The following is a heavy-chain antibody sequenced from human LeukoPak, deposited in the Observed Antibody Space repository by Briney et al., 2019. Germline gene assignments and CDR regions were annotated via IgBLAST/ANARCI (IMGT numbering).Heavy chain of an antibody. CDR3: ARAPEAFWSGYFGLDY. CDR1: GYTFTSYA. D-gene: IGHD3-3*01. V-gene: IGHV7-4-1*02. CDR2: INTNTGNP. Sequence: GASVKVSCKASGYTFTSYAMNWVRQAPGQGLEWMGWINTNTGNPTYAQGFTGRFVFSLDTSVNTAYLQISSLKAEDTAVYYCARAPEAFWSGYFGLDYWGQGTLVTVSS. J-gene: IGHJ4*02.